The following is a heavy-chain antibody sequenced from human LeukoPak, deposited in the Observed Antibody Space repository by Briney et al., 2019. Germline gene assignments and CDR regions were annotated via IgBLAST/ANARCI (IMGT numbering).Heavy chain of an antibody. CDR1: GGTFSSYA. CDR2: IIPIFGTA. D-gene: IGHD2-2*01. Sequence: GASVKVSCKASGGTFSSYAISWVRQAPGQGLEWMGGIIPIFGTANYAQKFQGRVTITTDESTSTAYMELSSLRSEDTAVYYRARAVVPAAMGFYWSDPWGQGTLVTVSS. V-gene: IGHV1-69*05. CDR3: ARAVVPAAMGFYWSDP. J-gene: IGHJ5*02.